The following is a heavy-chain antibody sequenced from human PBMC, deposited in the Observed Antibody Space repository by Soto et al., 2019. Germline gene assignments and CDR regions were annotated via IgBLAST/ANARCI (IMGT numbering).Heavy chain of an antibody. V-gene: IGHV1-18*01. CDR3: ARDFTKSSSWPYYFDY. Sequence: ASVKVSCKASGYTFTTYGISWVRQAPGQGLEWMGWISAYSGSTKFAQKLQGRVTMITDTSTTTAYMELRSLTSDDTAVYYRARDFTKSSSWPYYFDYWGQGTLVTVS. CDR2: ISAYSGST. J-gene: IGHJ4*02. CDR1: GYTFTTYG. D-gene: IGHD6-13*01.